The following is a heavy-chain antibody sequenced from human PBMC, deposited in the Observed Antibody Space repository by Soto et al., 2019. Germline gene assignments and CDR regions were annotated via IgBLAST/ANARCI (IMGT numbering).Heavy chain of an antibody. J-gene: IGHJ4*02. CDR3: ARGVGSSPPRY. Sequence: SETLSVTCTISGGSISVYYWSWIRQSPRQGLEWIGYVYDNGSPYYSPSLKSRVTISADTSKNQISLKLTSATAADTAVYYCARGVGSSPPRYWGRGTLVTVSS. CDR2: VYDNGSP. D-gene: IGHD3-9*01. CDR1: GGSISVYY. V-gene: IGHV4-59*01.